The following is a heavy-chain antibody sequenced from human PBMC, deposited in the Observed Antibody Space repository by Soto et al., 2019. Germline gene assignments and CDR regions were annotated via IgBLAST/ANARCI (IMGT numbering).Heavy chain of an antibody. CDR2: IYYSGST. D-gene: IGHD6-19*01. J-gene: IGHJ4*02. Sequence: PSETLSLTCTVSDGSISTYFWSWIRQSPGKGLEWIGDIYYSGSTNYNPSLKSRVTISVDTSKNQFSLNLSSVTAADTAVYYCARNPYNSGWSFDFWGQGTLVTVYS. CDR1: DGSISTYF. V-gene: IGHV4-59*01. CDR3: ARNPYNSGWSFDF.